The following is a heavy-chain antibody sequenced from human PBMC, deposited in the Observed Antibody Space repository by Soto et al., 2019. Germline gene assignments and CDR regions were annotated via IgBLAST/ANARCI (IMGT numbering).Heavy chain of an antibody. Sequence: SETLSLTCTVSGGSISSYYWSWIRQPAGKGLEWIGRIYTSGSTNYNPSLKSRVTMSVDTSKNQFSLKLSSVTAADTAVYYCASDGGLYCSGGSCYSGFDYWGQGTLVTVSS. J-gene: IGHJ4*02. V-gene: IGHV4-4*07. D-gene: IGHD2-15*01. CDR1: GGSISSYY. CDR2: IYTSGST. CDR3: ASDGGLYCSGGSCYSGFDY.